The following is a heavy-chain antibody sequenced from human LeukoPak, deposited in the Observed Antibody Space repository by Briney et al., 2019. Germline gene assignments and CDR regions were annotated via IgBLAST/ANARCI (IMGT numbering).Heavy chain of an antibody. CDR1: GYSISSGYY. CDR2: IYNSGST. D-gene: IGHD3-9*01. Sequence: SETLSLTCTVSGYSISSGYYWGWIRQPPGKGLEWIGSIYNSGSTYYNPSLKSRVTISVDTSKNQFSLKLSSVTAADTAVYYCARGGVVRYFDWLLFDWFDPWGQGTLVTVSS. CDR3: ARGGVVRYFDWLLFDWFDP. J-gene: IGHJ5*02. V-gene: IGHV4-38-2*02.